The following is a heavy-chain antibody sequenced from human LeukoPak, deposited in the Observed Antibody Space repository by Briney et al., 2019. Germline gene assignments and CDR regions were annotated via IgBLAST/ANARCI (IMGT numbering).Heavy chain of an antibody. Sequence: GGSLRLSCAASGFTFSSYAMSWVRQAPGKGLEWVSAISGSGGSKYYADPVKGRFTISRDTTNHILYLQINILGAEATAVYYCANSPPGGDYWGQRTLVTVS. V-gene: IGHV3-23*01. J-gene: IGHJ4*02. CDR2: ISGSGGSK. CDR1: GFTFSSYA. CDR3: ANSPPGGDY. D-gene: IGHD3-10*01.